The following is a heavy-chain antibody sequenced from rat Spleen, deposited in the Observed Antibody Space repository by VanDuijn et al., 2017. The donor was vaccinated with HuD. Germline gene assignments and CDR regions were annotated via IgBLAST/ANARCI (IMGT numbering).Heavy chain of an antibody. J-gene: IGHJ2*01. V-gene: IGHV5-7*01. D-gene: IGHD5-1*01. CDR1: GFTFSDYN. Sequence: EVQLVESGGGLVQPGRSLKLSCAASGFTFSDYNMAWVRQAPKKGLEWVATISYDGSSTYYRDSVKGRFTISRDNAKSTLYLQMDSLRSEDTATYYCAELTEGDYWGQGVMVTVSS. CDR3: AELTEGDY. CDR2: ISYDGSST.